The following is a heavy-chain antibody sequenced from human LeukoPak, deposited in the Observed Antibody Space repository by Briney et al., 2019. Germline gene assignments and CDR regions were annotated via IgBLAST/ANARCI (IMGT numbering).Heavy chain of an antibody. V-gene: IGHV3-13*01. J-gene: IGHJ4*02. D-gene: IGHD5-24*01. CDR2: LGTAGDT. Sequence: GGSLRLSCAASGFTLSNYAMHWVRQPAGEGLEWVSALGTAGDTFYPGSVKGRFTISRDNAKKSLFLQMNSLRAEDTAVYYCARQNTPHGNFDYWGQGTLVTVSS. CDR3: ARQNTPHGNFDY. CDR1: GFTLSNYA.